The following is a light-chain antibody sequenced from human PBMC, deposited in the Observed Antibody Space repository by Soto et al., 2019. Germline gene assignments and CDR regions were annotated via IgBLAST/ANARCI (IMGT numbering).Light chain of an antibody. J-gene: IGLJ1*01. CDR3: NSYRSSSTLIV. CDR1: SSDVGGYNY. Sequence: QSALTQPASGSGSPGQSITISCTGTSSDVGGYNYVSWYQHHPGKAPKLMIYEVTNRPSGVSNRFSGSKSGNTASLTISGLQAEDEADYYCNSYRSSSTLIVFGTGTKVTVL. CDR2: EVT. V-gene: IGLV2-14*01.